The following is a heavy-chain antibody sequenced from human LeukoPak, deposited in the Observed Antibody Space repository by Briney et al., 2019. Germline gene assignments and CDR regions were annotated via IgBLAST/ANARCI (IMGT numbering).Heavy chain of an antibody. Sequence: PSETLSLTCTVSDDSITSTSYYWGWIRQPPGKGPEWIGTIYHTGHTYYNPSLKSRVTISVDTSMSHFSLKLTSMTAADTAVYYCARAPAPYGNTWFHYFDLWDQGTLVTVSS. D-gene: IGHD2/OR15-2a*01. J-gene: IGHJ4*02. V-gene: IGHV4-39*07. CDR2: IYHTGHT. CDR1: DDSITSTSYY. CDR3: ARAPAPYGNTWFHYFDL.